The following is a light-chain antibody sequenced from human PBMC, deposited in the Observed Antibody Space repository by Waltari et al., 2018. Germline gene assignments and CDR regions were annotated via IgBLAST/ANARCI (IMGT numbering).Light chain of an antibody. Sequence: QSVLTQPPSASGTPGQRVTISCSGSASNIGGNLVNWYQRFPGKAPKLLIYRSDLRPSGVPDRFSGSKSGTSASLAISGLQAEDEADYFCASWDDSLNGHWVFGGGTKVTVL. CDR1: ASNIGGNL. V-gene: IGLV1-44*01. CDR2: RSD. J-gene: IGLJ3*02. CDR3: ASWDDSLNGHWV.